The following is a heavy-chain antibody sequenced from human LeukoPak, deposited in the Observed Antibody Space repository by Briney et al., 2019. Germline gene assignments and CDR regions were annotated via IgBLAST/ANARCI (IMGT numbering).Heavy chain of an antibody. CDR2: IRYDGSNK. V-gene: IGHV3-30*02. J-gene: IGHJ4*02. D-gene: IGHD6-6*01. CDR1: GFTFSSYG. Sequence: GGSLRLSCAASGFTFSSYGMHWVRQAPGKGLEWVAFIRYDGSNKYYADSVKGRFTISRDNSKNTLYLQMNSLRAEDTAVYYCAKTESGYSSSSAMDYWGQGTLVTVSS. CDR3: AKTESGYSSSSAMDY.